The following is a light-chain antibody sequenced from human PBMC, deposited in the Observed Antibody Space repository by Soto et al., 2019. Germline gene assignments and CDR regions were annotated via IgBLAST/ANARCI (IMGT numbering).Light chain of an antibody. CDR1: TSNIGSNY. CDR2: RNN. CDR3: ATWDDSLNGFYV. J-gene: IGLJ1*01. Sequence: QSVLTQPPSASGTPGQGVTIFCSGSTSNIGSNYVYWYQQLPGTAPKLLIYRNNQRPSGVPDRFSGSKSGTSASLAISGLRSDDEADYFCATWDDSLNGFYVFGTGTKV. V-gene: IGLV1-47*01.